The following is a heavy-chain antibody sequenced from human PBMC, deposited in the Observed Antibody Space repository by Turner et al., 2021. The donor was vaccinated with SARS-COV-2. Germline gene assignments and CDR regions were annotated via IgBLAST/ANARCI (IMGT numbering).Heavy chain of an antibody. D-gene: IGHD3-22*01. Sequence: EVQLVESGGGLVKPGGSLRLSCAASGFIFSSYSMNWVRQAPGKGVEWVSSISSSSSYIYYADSLKGRFTISRDNAKNSLYLQMNSLRAEDTAVYYCARWTSYYYDNSGYYPAQFDYWGQGTLVTVSS. CDR2: ISSSSSYI. CDR3: ARWTSYYYDNSGYYPAQFDY. CDR1: GFIFSSYS. V-gene: IGHV3-21*01. J-gene: IGHJ4*02.